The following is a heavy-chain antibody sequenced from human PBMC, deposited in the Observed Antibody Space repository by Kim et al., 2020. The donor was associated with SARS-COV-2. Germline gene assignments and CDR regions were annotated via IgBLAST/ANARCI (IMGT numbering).Heavy chain of an antibody. J-gene: IGHJ5*02. D-gene: IGHD2-15*01. CDR2: IIPIFGTA. CDR1: GGTFSSYA. V-gene: IGHV1-69*13. CDR3: ARRVVAATRDLEPTNWFDP. Sequence: SVKVSCKASGGTFSSYAISWVRQAPGQGLEWMGGIIPIFGTANYAQKFQGRVTITADESTSTAHMELSSLRSEDTAVYYCARRVVAATRDLEPTNWFDPWGQGTLVTVSS.